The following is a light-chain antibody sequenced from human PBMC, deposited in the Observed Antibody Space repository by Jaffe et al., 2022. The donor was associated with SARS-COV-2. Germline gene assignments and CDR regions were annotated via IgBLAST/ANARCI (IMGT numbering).Light chain of an antibody. CDR3: ASWDDSLNGWV. Sequence: QSVLTQPPSVSGTPGQRVTIACSGSSSNVGRNTVDWYQQLPGAAPKLLIYSHNQRPSGVPDRFSGSKSGTSASLAINGLQSEDEADYYCASWDDSLNGWVFGGGTKLTVL. V-gene: IGLV1-44*01. CDR2: SHN. J-gene: IGLJ3*02. CDR1: SSNVGRNT.